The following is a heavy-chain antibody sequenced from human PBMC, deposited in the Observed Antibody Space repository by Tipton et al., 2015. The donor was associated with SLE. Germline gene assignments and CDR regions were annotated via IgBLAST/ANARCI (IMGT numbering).Heavy chain of an antibody. J-gene: IGHJ3*02. V-gene: IGHV4-59*01. CDR3: ARDPGAFGGAFDI. CDR2: IYYSGST. D-gene: IGHD1-14*01. CDR1: GGSISSYY. Sequence: TLSLTCTVSGGSISSYYWSWIRQPPGKGLEWIGYIYYSGSTNYNPSLKSRVTISVDTSKNQFSLKLSSVTAVDTAVYYCARDPGAFGGAFDIWGQGTMVTVSS.